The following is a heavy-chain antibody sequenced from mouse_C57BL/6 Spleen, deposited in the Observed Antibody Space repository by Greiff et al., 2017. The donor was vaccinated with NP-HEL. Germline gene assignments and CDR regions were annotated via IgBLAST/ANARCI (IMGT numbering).Heavy chain of an antibody. CDR3: TPLVLRGRGFAY. D-gene: IGHD1-1*01. J-gene: IGHJ3*01. CDR1: GFNIKDDY. V-gene: IGHV14-4*01. Sequence: DVQLQESGAELVRPGASVKLSCTASGFNIKDDYMHWVKQRPEQGLEWIGWIDPENGDTEYASKFQGKATITADTSSNTAYLQLSSLTSEDTAVYYCTPLVLRGRGFAYWGQGTLVTVSA. CDR2: IDPENGDT.